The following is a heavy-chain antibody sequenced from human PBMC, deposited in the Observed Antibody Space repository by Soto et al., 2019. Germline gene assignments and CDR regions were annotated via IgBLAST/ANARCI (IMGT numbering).Heavy chain of an antibody. CDR2: IYHIGST. Sequence: SETLSLTCAVSSGSISSSNWLSWFLQPPVNGLDLIGEIYHIGSTNYNPSLKSRVTISLYNSKNHFSLKLISLTAADTAVYYCAREAVDGPERWFDPWGQGTLVTVSS. CDR3: AREAVDGPERWFDP. CDR1: SGSISSSNW. D-gene: IGHD6-19*01. V-gene: IGHV4-4*02. J-gene: IGHJ5*02.